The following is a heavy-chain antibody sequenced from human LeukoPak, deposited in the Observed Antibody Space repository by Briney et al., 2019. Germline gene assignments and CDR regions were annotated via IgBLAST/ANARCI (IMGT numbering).Heavy chain of an antibody. CDR2: IIPIFGTA. Sequence: ASVKVSRKASGGTFSSYAISWVRQAPGQGLEWMGGIIPIFGTANYAQKFQGRVTITTDESTSTAYMELSSLRSEDTAVYYCAREGGSGSYYFDYWGQGTLVTVSS. CDR3: AREGGSGSYYFDY. CDR1: GGTFSSYA. J-gene: IGHJ4*02. D-gene: IGHD3-10*01. V-gene: IGHV1-69*05.